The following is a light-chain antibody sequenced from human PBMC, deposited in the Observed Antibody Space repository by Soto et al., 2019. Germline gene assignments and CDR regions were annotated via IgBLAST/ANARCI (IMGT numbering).Light chain of an antibody. V-gene: IGKV4-1*01. Sequence: DIVMTQSPDSLAVSLGERATINCKSRQSVLHRSNKKNYLAWYQQKPGQPPKLLIYWASTRESGVPDRFSGSGSGTEFTLTISSLQAEDVAVYYCQQYYTTPPYTFGQGTKLEIK. CDR1: QSVLHRSNKKNY. J-gene: IGKJ2*01. CDR3: QQYYTTPPYT. CDR2: WAS.